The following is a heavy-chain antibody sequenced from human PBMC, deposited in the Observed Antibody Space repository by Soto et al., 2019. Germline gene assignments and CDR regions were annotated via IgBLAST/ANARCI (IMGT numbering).Heavy chain of an antibody. CDR1: RGSISSYY. CDR3: ARSDCSGGSCYVNVFDI. J-gene: IGHJ3*02. D-gene: IGHD2-15*01. Sequence: PSGTLSLTCAVSRGSISSYYWSLIRQPQGKGLEWIGYIHNSGDTNYNPSLKSRVTISVDTSKNHFSLKMSSVTAADTAVYYCARSDCSGGSCYVNVFDIWGQGTMVTVSS. CDR2: IHNSGDT. V-gene: IGHV4-59*01.